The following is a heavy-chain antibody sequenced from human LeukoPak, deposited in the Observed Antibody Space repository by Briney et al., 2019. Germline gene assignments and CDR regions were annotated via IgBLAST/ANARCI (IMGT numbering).Heavy chain of an antibody. CDR3: ARLYYDSSGYYQICYFDY. J-gene: IGHJ4*02. CDR1: GGSISSSSYY. Sequence: SETLSLTCTVSGGSISSSSYYWGWIRQPPGKGLEWIGSIYYSGSTYYNPSLKSRVAISVDTSKNQFSLNLSSVTAADTAVYYCARLYYDSSGYYQICYFDYWGQGTLVTVSS. D-gene: IGHD3-22*01. CDR2: IYYSGST. V-gene: IGHV4-39*01.